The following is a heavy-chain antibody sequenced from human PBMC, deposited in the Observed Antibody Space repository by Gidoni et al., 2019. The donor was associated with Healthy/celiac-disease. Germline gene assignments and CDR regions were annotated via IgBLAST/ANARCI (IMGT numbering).Heavy chain of an antibody. V-gene: IGHV4-39*01. CDR1: GGSISSSRYS. D-gene: IGHD3-16*02. CDR3: ARGQILDDYVWGSYRLDPYYFDY. Sequence: QLQLQESAPGLVTPSETLSLTCPVSGGSISSSRYSWGWLRQPPGKGLEWIGSIYYSGSTYYNPSRKSRVTISVETSKNQVSLKLSSVTAADTAVYYCARGQILDDYVWGSYRLDPYYFDYWGQGTLVTVSS. CDR2: IYYSGST. J-gene: IGHJ4*02.